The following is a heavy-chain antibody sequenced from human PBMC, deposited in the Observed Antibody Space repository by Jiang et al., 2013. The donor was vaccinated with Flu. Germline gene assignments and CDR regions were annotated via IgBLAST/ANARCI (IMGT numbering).Heavy chain of an antibody. CDR3: ARHGAVAGSYYFDY. J-gene: IGHJ4*02. Sequence: KSRVTISVDTSKNQFSLKLSSVTAADTAVYYCARHGAVAGSYYFDYWGQGTLVTVSS. D-gene: IGHD6-19*01. V-gene: IGHV4-39*01.